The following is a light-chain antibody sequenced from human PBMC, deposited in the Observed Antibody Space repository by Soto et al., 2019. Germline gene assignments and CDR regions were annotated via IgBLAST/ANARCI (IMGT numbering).Light chain of an antibody. CDR3: QQYGSLPRT. V-gene: IGKV3-20*01. CDR1: QSVSSSY. Sequence: EIVLTQSPGTLSLSPGERATLSCRASQSVSSSYLAWYQQKPGQAPRLLIYGASTRATGIPDRFSGSGSGTDFALTISRLEREDFAVYYCQQYGSLPRTFGQGTMVEIK. CDR2: GAS. J-gene: IGKJ1*01.